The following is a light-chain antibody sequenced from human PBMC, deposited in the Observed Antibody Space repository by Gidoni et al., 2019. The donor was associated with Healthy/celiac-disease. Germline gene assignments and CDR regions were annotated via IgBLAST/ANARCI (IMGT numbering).Light chain of an antibody. CDR1: QSVSSN. CDR2: GAS. Sequence: EIVMTQSTATLSVSPGERATLSCRARQSVSSNLAWYQQKPVQAPRILIYGASTRATGIPARFSGSGSGTEFTLTISSLQSEDFAVYYCQQYNNWPPYTFGQGTKLEIK. V-gene: IGKV3-15*01. J-gene: IGKJ2*01. CDR3: QQYNNWPPYT.